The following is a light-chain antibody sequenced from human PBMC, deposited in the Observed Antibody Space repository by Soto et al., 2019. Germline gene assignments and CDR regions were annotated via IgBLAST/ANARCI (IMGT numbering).Light chain of an antibody. J-gene: IGKJ4*01. CDR2: DAS. CDR3: ELHSSWPPA. Sequence: ARQSVSSYLAWYQQKPGQAPRLLIYDASTISTGIPARFIGSGSGTYFTLTINILRSGALAVYYSELHSSWPPAFGAGTKVDIK. CDR1: QSVSSY. V-gene: IGKV3-11*01.